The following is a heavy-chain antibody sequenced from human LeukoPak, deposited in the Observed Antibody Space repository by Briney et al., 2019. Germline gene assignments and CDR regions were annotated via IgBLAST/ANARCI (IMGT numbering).Heavy chain of an antibody. D-gene: IGHD3-3*01. CDR1: GYTFTSYD. Sequence: GASVKVSCKASGYTFTSYDINCVRQATGQGLEWMGWMNPNSGNTGYAQKFQGRVTMTRNTSISTAYMELSSLRSEDTAVYYCARVKVMTIFGVVIPLNYGMDVWGQGTTVTVSS. CDR2: MNPNSGNT. V-gene: IGHV1-8*01. J-gene: IGHJ6*02. CDR3: ARVKVMTIFGVVIPLNYGMDV.